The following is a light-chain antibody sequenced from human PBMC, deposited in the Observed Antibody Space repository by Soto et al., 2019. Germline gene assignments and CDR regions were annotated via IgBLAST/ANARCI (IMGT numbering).Light chain of an antibody. CDR1: QSVSSSY. CDR2: GAS. J-gene: IGKJ1*01. CDR3: QQYAGSPWT. V-gene: IGKV3-20*01. Sequence: EIVLTQSPGTLSLSPGERATLSCRASQSVSSSYLAWFQQKPGQAPRLLIYGASSRATGFPDRFSGSGSGTDFPLTISRLEPEDFAVYYCQQYAGSPWTFGQGTKVEIK.